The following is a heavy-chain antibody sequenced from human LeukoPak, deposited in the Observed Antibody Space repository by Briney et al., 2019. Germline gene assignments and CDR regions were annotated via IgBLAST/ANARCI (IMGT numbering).Heavy chain of an antibody. V-gene: IGHV3-30*02. J-gene: IGHJ6*03. CDR1: GFTFSSYG. CDR3: ARGGREYDFWSGYSDYMDV. D-gene: IGHD3-3*01. CDR2: IRYDGSNK. Sequence: GGSLRLSCAASGFTFSSYGMHWVRQAPGKGLEWVAFIRYDGSNKYYADSVKGRFTISRDNSKNTLYLQMNSLRAEDTAVYYCARGGREYDFWSGYSDYMDVWGKGTTVTVSS.